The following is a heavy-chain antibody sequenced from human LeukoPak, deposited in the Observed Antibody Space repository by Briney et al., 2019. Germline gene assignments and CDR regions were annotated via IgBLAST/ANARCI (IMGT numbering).Heavy chain of an antibody. Sequence: GGSLRPSCVASGLPIADFAMHWVRQAPGKGLEWVSLISGDGVSTFYADSVKGRFSISRDNSKNSLPLEMNSLRTEDTAMYYCARESGKFDYWGQGTLVAVSS. CDR2: ISGDGVST. CDR3: ARESGKFDY. CDR1: GLPIADFA. V-gene: IGHV3-43*02. J-gene: IGHJ4*02.